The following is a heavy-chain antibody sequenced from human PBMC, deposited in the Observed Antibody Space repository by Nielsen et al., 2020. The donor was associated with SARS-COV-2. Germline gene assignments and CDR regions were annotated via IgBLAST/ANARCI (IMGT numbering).Heavy chain of an antibody. Sequence: GSLRLSCIVSGGSISSGSHYWSWIRQPPGKGLEWIGYIFYRGNTNYNPSLKSRVTISVETSKNQFSLKVNSVTAADTAVYYCVRIDMATISVDYWGRGTLVTVSS. CDR1: GGSISSGSHY. V-gene: IGHV4-61*01. D-gene: IGHD5-24*01. J-gene: IGHJ4*02. CDR3: VRIDMATISVDY. CDR2: IFYRGNT.